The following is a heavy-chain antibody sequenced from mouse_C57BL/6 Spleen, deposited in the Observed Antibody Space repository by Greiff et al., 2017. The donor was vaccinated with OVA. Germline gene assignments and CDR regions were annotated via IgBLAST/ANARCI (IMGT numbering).Heavy chain of an antibody. J-gene: IGHJ1*03. D-gene: IGHD1-1*01. CDR1: GYTFTSYW. CDR3: ARSSVDYGSSLWYFDV. V-gene: IGHV1-64*01. Sequence: QVQLQQPGAELVKPGASVKLSCKASGYTFTSYWMHWVKQRPGQGLEWIGMIHPNSGSTNYNEKFKSKATLTVDKSSSTAYMQLSSLTSEDSAVYYCARSSVDYGSSLWYFDVWGTGTTVTVSS. CDR2: IHPNSGST.